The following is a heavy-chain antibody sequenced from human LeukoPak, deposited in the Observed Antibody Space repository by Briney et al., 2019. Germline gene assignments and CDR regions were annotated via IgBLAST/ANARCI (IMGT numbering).Heavy chain of an antibody. CDR1: GFTFDDYA. V-gene: IGHV3-9*01. J-gene: IGHJ3*02. CDR3: AKDISSSWYGAFDI. D-gene: IGHD6-13*01. CDR2: ISWNSGSI. Sequence: GGSLRLSCAASGFTFDDYAMHWVRHAPGKGLEWVSGISWNSGSIGYADSVKGRFTISRDNAKNSLYLQMNSLRAEDTALYYCAKDISSSWYGAFDIWGQGTMVTVSS.